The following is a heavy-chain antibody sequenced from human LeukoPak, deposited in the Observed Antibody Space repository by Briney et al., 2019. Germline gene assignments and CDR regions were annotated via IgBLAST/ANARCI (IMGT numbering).Heavy chain of an antibody. D-gene: IGHD2-2*01. CDR3: ARSGVGPSSYYYYGMDV. V-gene: IGHV1-46*01. Sequence: ASVKVSCKASGYTFTSYYMHWVRQAPGQRLEWMGIINPSGGSTSYAQKFQARVTRTRDTSTSTVYMELSSLRSEDTAVYYCARSGVGPSSYYYYGMDVWGQGTTVTVSS. CDR2: INPSGGST. J-gene: IGHJ6*02. CDR1: GYTFTSYY.